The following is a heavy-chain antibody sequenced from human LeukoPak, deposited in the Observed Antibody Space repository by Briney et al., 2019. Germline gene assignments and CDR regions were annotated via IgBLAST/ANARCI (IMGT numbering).Heavy chain of an antibody. CDR1: GFTFSSYG. CDR3: AKEAAPGRHFDY. D-gene: IGHD3-10*01. CDR2: IWYDGSNK. Sequence: GGSLRLSCAASGFTFSSYGMHWFRQAPAKGLEWVAVIWYDGSNKYYADSVKGRFTISRDNSKNTLYLQMNSLRAEDTAVYYCAKEAAPGRHFDYWGQGTLVTVSS. V-gene: IGHV3-33*06. J-gene: IGHJ4*02.